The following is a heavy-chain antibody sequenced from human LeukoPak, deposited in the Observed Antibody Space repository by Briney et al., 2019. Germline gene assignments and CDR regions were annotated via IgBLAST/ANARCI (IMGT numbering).Heavy chain of an antibody. V-gene: IGHV3-30*04. CDR2: ISYDGSNK. Sequence: GGSLRLSCAASGFTFSRYGMHWVRQAPGKGLEWVTAISYDGSNKYYADSVKGRFTISRDNSKNTLYVQMNSLRAEDTAVYYCAKGILYYMDVWGKGTTVTVSS. CDR3: AKGILYYMDV. J-gene: IGHJ6*03. CDR1: GFTFSRYG.